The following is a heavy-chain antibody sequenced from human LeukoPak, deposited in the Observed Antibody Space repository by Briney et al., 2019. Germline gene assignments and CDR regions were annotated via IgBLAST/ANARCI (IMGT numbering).Heavy chain of an antibody. V-gene: IGHV5-51*01. CDR1: GCSFTSYW. J-gene: IGHJ4*02. D-gene: IGHD2-2*01. Sequence: GESLKISCKGSGCSFTSYWIGWVRQMPGTGLEWMGIIYPGDSDTRYSPSFQGQVTISADKSISTAYLQWSSLKASDSALYYCVLHRTSSSCYFHWGQGTLVTVSS. CDR2: IYPGDSDT. CDR3: VLHRTSSSCYFH.